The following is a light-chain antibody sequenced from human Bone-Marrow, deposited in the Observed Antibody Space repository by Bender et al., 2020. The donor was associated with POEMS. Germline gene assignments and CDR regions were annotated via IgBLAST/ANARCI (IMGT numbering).Light chain of an antibody. CDR2: QDN. CDR3: QAWDINTVV. J-gene: IGLJ2*01. Sequence: SYELTQPPSLSVSSGQTVSITCSGDKLGTKYTCWYQQKPGHSPVLIIYQDNKRPSGIPERFSGSNSGNTATLTIGGTQAMDEADYFCQAWDINTVVFGGGTKLTVL. CDR1: KLGTKY. V-gene: IGLV3-1*01.